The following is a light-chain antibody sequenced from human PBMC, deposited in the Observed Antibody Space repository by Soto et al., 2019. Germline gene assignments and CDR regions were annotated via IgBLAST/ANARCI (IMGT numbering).Light chain of an antibody. Sequence: DIVMTQSADSLAVSLGERATINCKSSQSVLYSSNNKNYLAWYQQKPGQPPKLLIYWASTRESGVPDRFSGSGSGTDLTLTISSLQAEDVAVYYCQQYYGTPLTFGGGTKVEIK. CDR3: QQYYGTPLT. CDR1: QSVLYSSNNKNY. V-gene: IGKV4-1*01. J-gene: IGKJ4*01. CDR2: WAS.